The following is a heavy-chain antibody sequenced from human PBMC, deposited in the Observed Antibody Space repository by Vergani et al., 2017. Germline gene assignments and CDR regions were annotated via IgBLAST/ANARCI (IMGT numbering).Heavy chain of an antibody. V-gene: IGHV3-30*01. CDR3: ARDRLVEMATIRVFDY. J-gene: IGHJ4*02. CDR1: GFTFSSYA. D-gene: IGHD5-24*01. CDR2: ISYDGSNK. Sequence: VQLVESGGGVVQPGRSLRLSCAASGFTFSSYAMHWVRQAPGKGLEWVAVISYDGSNKYYADSVKGRFTISRDNSKNTLYLQMNSLRAEDTAVYYCARDRLVEMATIRVFDYWGQGTLVTVSS.